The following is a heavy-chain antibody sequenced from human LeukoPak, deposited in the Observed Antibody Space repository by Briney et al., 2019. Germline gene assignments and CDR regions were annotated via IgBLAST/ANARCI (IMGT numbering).Heavy chain of an antibody. V-gene: IGHV4-34*01. CDR2: INHSGST. CDR3: AREWLLLPWFDP. CDR1: GGSFSGYY. J-gene: IGHJ5*02. Sequence: SETLSLTCAVYGGSFSGYYWSWIRQPPGKGLEWIGEINHSGSTNYNPSLKSRVTISVDTSKNQFSLKLSSVTAADTAVYYCAREWLLLPWFDPWGQGTLVTVSS. D-gene: IGHD3-22*01.